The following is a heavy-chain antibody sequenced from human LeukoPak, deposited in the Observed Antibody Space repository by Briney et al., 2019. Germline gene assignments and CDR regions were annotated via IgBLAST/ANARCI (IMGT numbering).Heavy chain of an antibody. V-gene: IGHV1-2*02. J-gene: IGHJ6*03. Sequence: ASVKVSCKASGYTFTGYYMHWVRQAPGQGLEWMGWINPNSGGTNYAQKFQGRVTMTRDTSISTAYMELSRLRSDDTAVYYCAREIPTYYYMDVWGKGTTVTVSS. D-gene: IGHD2-2*02. CDR2: INPNSGGT. CDR3: AREIPTYYYMDV. CDR1: GYTFTGYY.